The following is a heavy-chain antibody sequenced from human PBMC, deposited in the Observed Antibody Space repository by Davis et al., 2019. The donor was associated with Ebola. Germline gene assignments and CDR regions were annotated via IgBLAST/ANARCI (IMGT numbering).Heavy chain of an antibody. Sequence: ASVKVSCKASGYTFTNYYMYWVRQAPGQGLEWMGRIDPSAGNTTFAQKFQGRVTITTDRSTSPGYMEMSSLGNDGSAVYYCATGGNMDVWGQGTTVTVSS. CDR2: IDPSAGNT. J-gene: IGHJ6*02. CDR3: ATGGNMDV. D-gene: IGHD3-16*01. V-gene: IGHV1-46*01. CDR1: GYTFTNYY.